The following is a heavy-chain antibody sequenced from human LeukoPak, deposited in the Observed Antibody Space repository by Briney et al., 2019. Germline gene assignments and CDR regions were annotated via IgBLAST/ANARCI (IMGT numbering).Heavy chain of an antibody. J-gene: IGHJ6*03. CDR1: GGTFNSYT. V-gene: IGHV1-69*06. CDR3: ARTPGYSGYDAHQNYYYYMDV. Sequence: SVKVSCKASGGTFNSYTINWVRQAPGQGLEWMGGIMPIFGSANYAHRFQGRVTITADKSTSTAYMELSSLRSEDTAVYYCARTPGYSGYDAHQNYYYYMDVWGKGTTVTVSS. CDR2: IMPIFGSA. D-gene: IGHD5-12*01.